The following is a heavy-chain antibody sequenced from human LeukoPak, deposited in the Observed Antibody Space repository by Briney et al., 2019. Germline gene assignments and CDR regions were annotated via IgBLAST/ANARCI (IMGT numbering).Heavy chain of an antibody. Sequence: KSSETLSLTCTVSGGSISSRRYYWGWIRQPPGKGLEWIGRIYYSRSTYYNPSLKSRVTISVDTSKNQFSLKLSSVTAADTAVYYCATTYSSGWYNYYYYMDVWGKGTTVTVSS. CDR1: GGSISSRRYY. CDR2: IYYSRST. J-gene: IGHJ6*03. V-gene: IGHV4-39*01. CDR3: ATTYSSGWYNYYYYMDV. D-gene: IGHD6-19*01.